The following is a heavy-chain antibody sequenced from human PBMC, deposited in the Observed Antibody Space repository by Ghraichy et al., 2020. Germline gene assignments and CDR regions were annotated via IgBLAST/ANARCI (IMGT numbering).Heavy chain of an antibody. CDR1: GGSISSGGYS. Sequence: SETLSLTCAVSGGSISSGGYSWSWIRQPPGKGLEWIGYIYHSGSTYYNPSLKSRVTISVDRSKNQFSLKLSSVTAADTAVYYCARAYGSGTIGAFDIWGQGTMVTVSS. CDR3: ARAYGSGTIGAFDI. V-gene: IGHV4-30-2*01. D-gene: IGHD3-10*01. CDR2: IYHSGST. J-gene: IGHJ3*02.